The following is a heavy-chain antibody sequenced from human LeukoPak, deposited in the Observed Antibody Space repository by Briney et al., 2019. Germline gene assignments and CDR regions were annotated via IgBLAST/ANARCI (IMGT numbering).Heavy chain of an antibody. CDR2: ISYDGSNK. V-gene: IGHV3-30-3*01. Sequence: GGSLRLSCAASGFTFSSYAMHWVRQAPGKGLEWVAVISYDGSNKYYADSVKGRFTISRDNSKNTLYLQMNSLRAEDTAVYYCARPGSALRYFDYWGQGTLVTVSS. J-gene: IGHJ4*02. D-gene: IGHD2-15*01. CDR3: ARPGSALRYFDY. CDR1: GFTFSSYA.